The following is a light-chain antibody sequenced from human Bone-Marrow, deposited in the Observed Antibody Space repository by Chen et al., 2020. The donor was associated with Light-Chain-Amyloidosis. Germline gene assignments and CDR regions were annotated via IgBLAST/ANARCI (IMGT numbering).Light chain of an antibody. CDR2: EDD. CDR1: SGSIATNY. V-gene: IGLV6-57*01. Sequence: NFMLTQPHYVSESPGKTVIISCTRSSGSIATNYVQWYQQRPGRSPTTVIYEDDQRPSGVPDRFSGSIDRSSNSASLTISGLKTEDEADYYCQSYQGSSQGVFGGGTKLTVL. CDR3: QSYQGSSQGV. J-gene: IGLJ3*02.